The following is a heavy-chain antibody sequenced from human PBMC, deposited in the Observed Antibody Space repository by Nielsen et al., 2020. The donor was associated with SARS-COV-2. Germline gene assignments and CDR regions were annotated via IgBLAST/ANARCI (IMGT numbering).Heavy chain of an antibody. D-gene: IGHD6-19*01. V-gene: IGHV3-48*02. CDR2: ISSSSSTI. CDR3: ARDYSSGWLPWFDP. J-gene: IGHJ5*02. CDR1: GFTFSSYS. Sequence: GGSLRLSCAASGFTFSSYSMNWVRQAPGKGLEWVSYISSSSSTIYYADSVKGRFTISRDNAKKSLYLQMNSLRDEDTAVYYCARDYSSGWLPWFDPWGQGTLVTVSS.